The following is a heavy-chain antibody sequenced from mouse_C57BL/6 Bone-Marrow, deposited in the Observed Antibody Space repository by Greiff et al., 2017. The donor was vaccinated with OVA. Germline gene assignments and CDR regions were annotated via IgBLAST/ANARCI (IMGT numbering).Heavy chain of an antibody. Sequence: QVQLQQPGAELVRPGSSVKLSCKASGYTFTSYWMHWVKQRPIQGLEWIGNIDPSDSETHYNQKFKDKATLTVDKSSSTAYMQLSSLTSEDSAVYYCARLDSSGYLGYWGQGTTLTVSS. V-gene: IGHV1-52*01. D-gene: IGHD3-2*02. CDR3: ARLDSSGYLGY. J-gene: IGHJ2*01. CDR2: IDPSDSET. CDR1: GYTFTSYW.